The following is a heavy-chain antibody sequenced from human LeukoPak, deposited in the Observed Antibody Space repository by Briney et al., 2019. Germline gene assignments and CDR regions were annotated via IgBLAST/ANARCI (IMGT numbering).Heavy chain of an antibody. CDR3: ARGYASAWCDH. V-gene: IGHV3-48*03. D-gene: IGHD6-19*01. J-gene: IGHJ5*02. Sequence: GGSLRLSCTGSGFTFSSYEMNWVRQAPGKGLEWISYISSRGDTIYYADSVRGRFTLYRDNAKNSLYPQMNSLRVEDTAVYYCARGYASAWCDHWGQGALVTVSS. CDR1: GFTFSSYE. CDR2: ISSRGDTI.